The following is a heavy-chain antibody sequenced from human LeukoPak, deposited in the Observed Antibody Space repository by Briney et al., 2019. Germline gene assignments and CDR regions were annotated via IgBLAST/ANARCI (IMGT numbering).Heavy chain of an antibody. V-gene: IGHV5-51*01. Sequence: GESLKISCQGSGYSFRNHWIGWVRQMPGKGLEWMGIIYPGDSDTRYSPSFQGQVTISADKSISTAYLQWSSLKASDTAMYYCARQGLPPSRWFDPWGQGTLVTVSS. J-gene: IGHJ5*02. CDR1: GYSFRNHW. CDR3: ARQGLPPSRWFDP. CDR2: IYPGDSDT. D-gene: IGHD5-12*01.